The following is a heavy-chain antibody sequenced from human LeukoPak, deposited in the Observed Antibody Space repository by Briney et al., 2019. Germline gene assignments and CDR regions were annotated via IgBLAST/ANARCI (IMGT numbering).Heavy chain of an antibody. CDR3: ALEVTTSYGGAFDY. J-gene: IGHJ4*02. Sequence: SETLSLTCTVSGVSISSYYWSWIRQPPGKGLEWIGYIYYSGSTNYNPSLKSRVTISVDTSKNQFSLKLSSVTAADTAVYYCALEVTTSYGGAFDYWGQGTLVTVSS. CDR1: GVSISSYY. V-gene: IGHV4-59*08. D-gene: IGHD3-16*01. CDR2: IYYSGST.